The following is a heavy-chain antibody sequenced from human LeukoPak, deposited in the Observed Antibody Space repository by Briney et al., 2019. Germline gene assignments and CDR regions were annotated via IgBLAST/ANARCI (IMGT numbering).Heavy chain of an antibody. V-gene: IGHV4-59*01. D-gene: IGHD3-9*01. J-gene: IGHJ3*02. Sequence: SETLSLTCTVSGGSISSYYWSWIRQPPGKGLEWIGYIYYSGSTNYNPSLKSRVTISVDTSKNQFSLKLSSLTAADTAVYYCARDFGPEYYDILTGYYNDAFDIWGQGTMVTVSS. CDR1: GGSISSYY. CDR2: IYYSGST. CDR3: ARDFGPEYYDILTGYYNDAFDI.